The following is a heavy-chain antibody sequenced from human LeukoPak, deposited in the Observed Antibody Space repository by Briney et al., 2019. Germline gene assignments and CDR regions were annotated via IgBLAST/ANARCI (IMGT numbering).Heavy chain of an antibody. CDR1: GFSFDDYA. D-gene: IGHD1-26*01. J-gene: IGHJ4*02. V-gene: IGHV3-9*01. CDR3: AKDRPVATTLHHFDH. CDR2: ISWDGNKM. Sequence: PGGSLRLSCVVSGFSFDDYAMHWVRQGPGKALEWVSVISWDGNKMAYADSVKGRFTISRDNAKNSLYLQMTSLRPEDTAFYYCAKDRPVATTLHHFDHWGLGTLVTVSS.